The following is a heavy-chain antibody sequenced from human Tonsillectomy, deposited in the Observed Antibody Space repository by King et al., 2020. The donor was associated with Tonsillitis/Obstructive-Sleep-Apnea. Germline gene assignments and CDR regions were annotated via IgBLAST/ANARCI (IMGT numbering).Heavy chain of an antibody. D-gene: IGHD2-2*02. V-gene: IGHV3-33*01. CDR3: VRDEVYFCYNMDV. CDR1: GFSFTDYG. Sequence: VQLVESGGGVVQPGRSLRLSCAVSGFSFTDYGMHWVRQAPGKGLEWLTVLWYDGRRQYYAESVKGRFTISRDDSKNTLFLQMNSLRVEDTAVYYCVRDEVYFCYNMDVWGNGTTVTVSS. J-gene: IGHJ6*03. CDR2: LWYDGRRQ.